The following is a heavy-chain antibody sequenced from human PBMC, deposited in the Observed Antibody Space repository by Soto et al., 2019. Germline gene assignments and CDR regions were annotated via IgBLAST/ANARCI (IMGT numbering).Heavy chain of an antibody. J-gene: IGHJ3*02. D-gene: IGHD4-4*01. Sequence: EVQLVESGGGLVQPGGSLRLSCAASGFTLRDYWMSWVRQAPGKGLEWVANIKQDGSEIYYVDSVEGRFTISRDNAKNSLFLQMNSLRAEDTAGYYCLITTSAFDIWGQGTLVTVSS. CDR2: IKQDGSEI. CDR1: GFTLRDYW. CDR3: LITTSAFDI. V-gene: IGHV3-7*01.